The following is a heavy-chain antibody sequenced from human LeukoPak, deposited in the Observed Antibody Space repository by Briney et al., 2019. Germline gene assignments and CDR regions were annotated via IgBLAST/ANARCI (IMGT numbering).Heavy chain of an antibody. CDR1: GGSISSGDYY. J-gene: IGHJ5*02. Sequence: SQTLSLTCTVSGGSISSGDYYWSWIRQPPGKGLEWIGYIYYSGSTSYNPSLKSRVTILVDTSKNQFSLKLSSMTAADTAVYYCARRPGSGGWFDPWGQGTLVTVSS. D-gene: IGHD2-15*01. V-gene: IGHV4-30-4*08. CDR3: ARRPGSGGWFDP. CDR2: IYYSGST.